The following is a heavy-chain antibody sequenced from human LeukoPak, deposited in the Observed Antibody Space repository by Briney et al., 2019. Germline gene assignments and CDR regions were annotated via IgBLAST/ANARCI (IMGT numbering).Heavy chain of an antibody. D-gene: IGHD3-22*01. Sequence: PGGSLRLSCAASGFTFTNYAMTWVRQAPGKGLEWLSAISGSGTKIYYRDSVKGRFTISRDNSKNTLYLQMNNLGAEDTAVYYCARDRLGDYDHSGYYDKWGQGTLVTVSS. CDR3: ARDRLGDYDHSGYYDK. CDR2: ISGSGTKI. CDR1: GFTFTNYA. V-gene: IGHV3-23*01. J-gene: IGHJ4*02.